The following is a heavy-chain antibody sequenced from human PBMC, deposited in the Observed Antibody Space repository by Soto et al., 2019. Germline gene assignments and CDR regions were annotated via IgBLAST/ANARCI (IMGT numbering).Heavy chain of an antibody. Sequence: GASVKVSCKASGYTFTGYYMHWVRQAPGQGLEWMGWINPNSGGTNYAQKFQGRVTMTRDTSISTAYMELSRLRSDDTAVYYCACSGYFASVYYYYYGMDVWGQGTMVTVSS. J-gene: IGHJ6*02. CDR2: INPNSGGT. V-gene: IGHV1-2*02. D-gene: IGHD3-22*01. CDR3: ACSGYFASVYYYYYGMDV. CDR1: GYTFTGYY.